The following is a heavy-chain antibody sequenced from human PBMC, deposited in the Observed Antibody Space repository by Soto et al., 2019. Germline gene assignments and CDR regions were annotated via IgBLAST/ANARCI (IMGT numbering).Heavy chain of an antibody. Sequence: EVQLLESGGGLVQPGGSLRLSCAASGFTFSSYAMSWVRQAPGKGLEWVSAISGSGGSTYYADSVKGRFTISRDNSKNTLYLQMNSLRAEDTAVYYCANLAALYDYVWGSYREQPDAFDIWGQGTMVTVSS. CDR2: ISGSGGST. D-gene: IGHD3-16*02. J-gene: IGHJ3*02. CDR3: ANLAALYDYVWGSYREQPDAFDI. V-gene: IGHV3-23*01. CDR1: GFTFSSYA.